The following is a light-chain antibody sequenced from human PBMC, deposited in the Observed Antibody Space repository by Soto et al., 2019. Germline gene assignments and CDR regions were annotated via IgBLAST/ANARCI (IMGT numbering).Light chain of an antibody. CDR2: DNT. CDR3: QSFDSSLSGRV. Sequence: QSVLTQPPSVSGAPGQTVTISCTGSSSDIGADNDVHWYQQLPGTPPKLLIFDNTNRPSGVRDRFSGSKSGTSASLAITGLQAEDEADYYCQSFDSSLSGRVFGGGTKLTVL. CDR1: SSDIGADND. J-gene: IGLJ3*02. V-gene: IGLV1-40*01.